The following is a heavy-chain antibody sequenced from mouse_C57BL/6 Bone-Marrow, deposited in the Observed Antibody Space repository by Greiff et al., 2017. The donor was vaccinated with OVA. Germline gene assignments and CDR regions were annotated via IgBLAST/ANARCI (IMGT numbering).Heavy chain of an antibody. Sequence: VQGVESGAELARPGASVKLSCKASGYTFTSYGISWVKQRTGQGLEWIGEIYPRSGNTYYNEKFKGKATLTADKSSSTAYMELRSLTSEDSAVYFCARGRDSLDYWGQGTTLTVSS. CDR2: IYPRSGNT. CDR1: GYTFTSYG. V-gene: IGHV1-81*01. D-gene: IGHD2-12*01. J-gene: IGHJ2*01. CDR3: ARGRDSLDY.